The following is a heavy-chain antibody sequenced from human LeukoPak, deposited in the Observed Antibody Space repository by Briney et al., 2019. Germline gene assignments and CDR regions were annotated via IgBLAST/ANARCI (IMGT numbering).Heavy chain of an antibody. J-gene: IGHJ4*02. CDR3: ARSSESGSFDY. CDR1: GYTFTGYY. CDR2: INPNSGGT. V-gene: IGHV1-2*02. D-gene: IGHD5-12*01. Sequence: ASVKVSCKASGYTFTGYYMHWVRQAPGQGLEWMGWINPNSGGTNYAQKFQGRVTMTRNTSISTAYMELSSLRSEDTAVYYCARSSESGSFDYWGQGTLVTASS.